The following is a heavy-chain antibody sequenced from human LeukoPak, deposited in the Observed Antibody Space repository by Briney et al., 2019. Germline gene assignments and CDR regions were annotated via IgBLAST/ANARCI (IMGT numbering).Heavy chain of an antibody. J-gene: IGHJ4*02. CDR2: IRYDGSEK. D-gene: IGHD4-17*01. CDR3: AKNREPSGDYAGAFDF. V-gene: IGHV3-30*02. Sequence: GGSLGLSCAASGFTFSSYGMHWVRQAPGKGLEWVAFIRYDGSEKHYADSVKGRFTISRDNSENTLFLQMNSLRAGDTAVYYCAKNREPSGDYAGAFDFWGQGTLVTVSS. CDR1: GFTFSSYG.